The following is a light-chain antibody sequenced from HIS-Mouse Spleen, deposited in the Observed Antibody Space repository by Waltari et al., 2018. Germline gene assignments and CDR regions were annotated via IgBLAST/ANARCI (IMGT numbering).Light chain of an antibody. CDR2: DVS. V-gene: IGLV2-11*01. CDR3: CSYAGSYRV. Sequence: QSALTQPRSVSGSPGQSVTISCTGTSSDVGGYNYVSWYQQHPGKAPTPMIYDVSNRPSGVPDRFSGSKSGNTASLTISGLQAEDEADYYCCSYAGSYRVFGTGTKVTVL. CDR1: SSDVGGYNY. J-gene: IGLJ1*01.